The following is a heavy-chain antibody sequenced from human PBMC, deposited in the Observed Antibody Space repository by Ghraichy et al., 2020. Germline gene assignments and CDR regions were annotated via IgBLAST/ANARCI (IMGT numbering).Heavy chain of an antibody. J-gene: IGHJ4*02. CDR1: GFTVSSNY. CDR3: ARDFAYNWDIRGN. Sequence: GGSLRLTCAASGFTVSSNYMSWVRQAPGKGLEWVSVIYSGGSTYYADSVKGRFTISRDNSKNTLYLQMNSLRAEDTAVYYCARDFAYNWDIRGNWGQGTLVTVSS. CDR2: IYSGGST. D-gene: IGHD1/OR15-1a*01. V-gene: IGHV3-53*01.